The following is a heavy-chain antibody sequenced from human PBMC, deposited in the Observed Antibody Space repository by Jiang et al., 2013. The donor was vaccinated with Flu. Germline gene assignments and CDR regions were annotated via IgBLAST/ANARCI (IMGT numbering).Heavy chain of an antibody. J-gene: IGHJ4*02. CDR2: IRSKAYGGTT. V-gene: IGHV3-49*03. CDR3: ATRGLTGYYSSFDS. CDR1: GFTFGDYP. D-gene: IGHD3-9*01. Sequence: VQLVESGGGLVQPGRSLRLSCTSSGFTFGDYPMSWFRQAPGKGLEWVGFIRSKAYGGTTEDAASVRGRFTISRDDSKSIAYLQMNSLKTEDTAVYYCATRGLTGYYSSFDSWGQGTLVTVSS.